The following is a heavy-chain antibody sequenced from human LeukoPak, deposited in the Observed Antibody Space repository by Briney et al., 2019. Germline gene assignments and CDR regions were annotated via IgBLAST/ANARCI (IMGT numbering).Heavy chain of an antibody. CDR1: GLTFSSYA. Sequence: GGSLRLSCAAYGLTFSSYAMSWVRQAPGKGLEWVSYITSSGSTIYYADSVKGRFTISRDNSKNTLYLQMNSLRAEDTAVYYCAKFSRPGYNFDYWGQGTLVTVSS. J-gene: IGHJ4*02. CDR2: ITSSGSTI. V-gene: IGHV3-23*01. CDR3: AKFSRPGYNFDY. D-gene: IGHD5-24*01.